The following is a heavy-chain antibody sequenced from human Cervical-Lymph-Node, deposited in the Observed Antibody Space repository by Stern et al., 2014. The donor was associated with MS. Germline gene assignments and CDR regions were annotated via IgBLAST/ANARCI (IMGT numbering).Heavy chain of an antibody. CDR1: GGSITNYY. J-gene: IGHJ4*01. V-gene: IGHV4-59*01. Sequence: QVQLVESGPGLVKPSETLSLTCTVSGGSITNYYWSWIRQPPGKGREWIGYIYDSGSTNYNRSLKSRVAISGDTSKNQFSLKLSSVTAADTAVYYCARDKGMFFLWGQGTLVTVSS. CDR3: ARDKGMFFL. CDR2: IYDSGST. D-gene: IGHD2/OR15-2a*01.